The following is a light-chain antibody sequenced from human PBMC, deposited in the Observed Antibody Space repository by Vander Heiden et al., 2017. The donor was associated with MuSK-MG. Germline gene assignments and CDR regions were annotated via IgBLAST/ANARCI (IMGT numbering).Light chain of an antibody. J-gene: IGKJ4*01. Sequence: DVHMTQSPSSLSASVGDRVTITCRASQDIKKYLNWYQQRPGKAPRLLIFRASSLQNGVPSRFSGSGYGTDFALTINSPQPEDSASYYCQQADNDPQITFGGGTKVEI. CDR2: RAS. CDR1: QDIKKY. V-gene: IGKV1-39*01. CDR3: QQADNDPQIT.